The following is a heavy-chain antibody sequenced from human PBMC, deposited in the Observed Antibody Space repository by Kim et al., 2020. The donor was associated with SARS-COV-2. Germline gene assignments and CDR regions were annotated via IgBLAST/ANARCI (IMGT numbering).Heavy chain of an antibody. Sequence: GRFTLSRDNSKNTLYLQMNSLRAEDTAVYYCAKGDRDSSGYYTGRHAFDIWGQGTMVTVSS. D-gene: IGHD3-22*01. J-gene: IGHJ3*02. CDR3: AKGDRDSSGYYTGRHAFDI. V-gene: IGHV3-23*01.